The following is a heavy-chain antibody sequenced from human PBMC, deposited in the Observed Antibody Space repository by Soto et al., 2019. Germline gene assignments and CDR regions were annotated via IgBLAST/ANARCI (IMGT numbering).Heavy chain of an antibody. J-gene: IGHJ5*02. CDR1: GGSISGYY. V-gene: IGHV4-59*01. CDR3: ARVDVCSGGSCYSPNSGWFDP. Sequence: QVQLQESGPGLVKPSETLSLTCTVSGGSISGYYWSWIRQPPGKGLEWIGYIFYSGSTNYNPSLPSRVTISVDTPKNQFSLKLSSVTAADTAVYYCARVDVCSGGSCYSPNSGWFDPWGQGTLVTVSS. CDR2: IFYSGST. D-gene: IGHD2-15*01.